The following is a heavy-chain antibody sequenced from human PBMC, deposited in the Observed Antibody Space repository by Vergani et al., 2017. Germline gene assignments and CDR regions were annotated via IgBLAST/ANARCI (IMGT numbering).Heavy chain of an antibody. CDR1: GYTFLNYY. CDR3: ARGDYSSWTDYRY. V-gene: IGHV1-46*03. D-gene: IGHD3/OR15-3a*01. CDR2: INASGGHT. Sequence: QLQVVQSGAALKKSGASLKVSCKTSGYTFLNYYMHWVRQAPGQGLQWIVIINASGGHTNYAQKLQGRVTITRDTSTSTVYMVLSRLGTEDTPIYYCARGDYSSWTDYRYWGQGALVTVSA. J-gene: IGHJ4*02.